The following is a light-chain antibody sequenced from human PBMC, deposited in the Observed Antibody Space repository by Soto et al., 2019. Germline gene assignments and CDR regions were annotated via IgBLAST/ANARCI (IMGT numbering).Light chain of an antibody. CDR3: QQYNSYLLT. V-gene: IGKV1-5*01. Sequence: DIQMTQSPSTLSASVGDRVTITCRASQSISSWLAWYQQKPGKAPKLLIYDASSLESGVPSRFSGTGSGTEFTLTISSLQPDDFATYYCQQYNSYLLTFGGGTKVEIK. CDR2: DAS. CDR1: QSISSW. J-gene: IGKJ4*01.